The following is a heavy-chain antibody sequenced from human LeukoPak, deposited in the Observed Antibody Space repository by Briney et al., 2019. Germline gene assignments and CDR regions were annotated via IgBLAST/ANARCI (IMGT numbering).Heavy chain of an antibody. D-gene: IGHD1-14*01. CDR2: ISSSGSTI. CDR3: ARLTRAGGTYYYYYMDV. CDR1: GFTFSSYE. V-gene: IGHV3-48*03. J-gene: IGHJ6*03. Sequence: GGSLRLSCAASGFTFSSYEMNWVRQAPGKGLEWVSYISSSGSTIYYADSVKGRFTISRDNAKNSLYLQMNSLRAEDTAVYYCARLTRAGGTYYYYYMDVWGKGTTVTVSS.